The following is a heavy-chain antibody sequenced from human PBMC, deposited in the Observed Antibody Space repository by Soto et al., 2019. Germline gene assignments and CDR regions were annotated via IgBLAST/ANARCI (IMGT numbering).Heavy chain of an antibody. CDR3: AIDRSGYDGYYFDN. J-gene: IGHJ4*02. CDR1: GGSVSSGGYY. D-gene: IGHD5-12*01. V-gene: IGHV4-31*03. Sequence: NPSETLSLTCTVSGGSVSSGGYYWNWIRQHPGKGLEWIGYIYYIGSTYYNPSLKRRVTITVDTARNQFSLKLSSVTAADTAIYYCAIDRSGYDGYYFDNWGQGSLVTVSS. CDR2: IYYIGST.